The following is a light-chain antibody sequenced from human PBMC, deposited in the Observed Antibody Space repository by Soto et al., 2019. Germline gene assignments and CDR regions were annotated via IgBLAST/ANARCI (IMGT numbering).Light chain of an antibody. V-gene: IGKV3-15*01. CDR2: GTS. J-gene: IGKJ1*01. Sequence: EIVMTQSPATLSVSPGERATLSCRASQSVSTNLAWYQQKPGQAPRLLIYGTSTRATGIPARFSGSGSGTEFTLTISSLQSEDCSVYYRQQRSNWLWTFGQGTKVDIK. CDR3: QQRSNWLWT. CDR1: QSVSTN.